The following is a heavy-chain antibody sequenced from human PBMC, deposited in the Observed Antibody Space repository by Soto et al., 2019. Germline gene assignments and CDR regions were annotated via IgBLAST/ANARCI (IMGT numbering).Heavy chain of an antibody. J-gene: IGHJ4*02. CDR2: IGGSDGRP. CDR1: GFTFSSYA. CDR3: AKSSHLYVVPAAVYFDD. V-gene: IGHV3-23*01. D-gene: IGHD2-2*01. Sequence: GRSLRLSCGAAGFTFSSYAMSWVRQAPGKGLEWVSAIGGSDGRPYYADSVKGRFAISRDNSKNTLFLQMSSLRAEDSAVYYCAKSSHLYVVPAAVYFDDWGQGTLVTGSS.